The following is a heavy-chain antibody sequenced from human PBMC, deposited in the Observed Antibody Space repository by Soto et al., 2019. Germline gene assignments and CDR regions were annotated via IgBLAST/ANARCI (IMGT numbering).Heavy chain of an antibody. J-gene: IGHJ4*02. Sequence: ASVKVSCKASGYTFKSYGITWVRQAPGQGLEWMGWISAYNGNTNYAQKLQGRVTVTTDTSTSTAYMELRSLRSDDTAVYYCARDRTYSSRWFFDYWGQGNLVTVSS. CDR2: ISAYNGNT. CDR3: ARDRTYSSRWFFDY. CDR1: GYTFKSYG. D-gene: IGHD6-19*01. V-gene: IGHV1-18*01.